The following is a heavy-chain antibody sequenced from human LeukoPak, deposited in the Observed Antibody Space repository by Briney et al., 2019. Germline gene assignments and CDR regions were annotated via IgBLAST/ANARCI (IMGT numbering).Heavy chain of an antibody. CDR3: TRDNSSSSSSCGNSYMDV. V-gene: IGHV1-2*02. CDR1: GYTFTGYY. Sequence: GASVKVCCKASGYTFTGYYVHWVRQAPGQGLEWMGWINPNSGGRNYAQKFQGRVTMTRDTSISTAYMELNSLKSDDTAVYYCTRDNSSSSSSCGNSYMDVWGKGTTVTVAS. J-gene: IGHJ6*03. D-gene: IGHD2-2*01. CDR2: INPNSGGR.